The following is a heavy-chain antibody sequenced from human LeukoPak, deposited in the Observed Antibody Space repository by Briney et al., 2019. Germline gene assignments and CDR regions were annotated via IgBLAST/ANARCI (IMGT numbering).Heavy chain of an antibody. CDR1: GGSIGRDY. V-gene: IGHV4-59*08. CDR3: AKYGNSGWVIDC. J-gene: IGHJ4*02. D-gene: IGHD6-19*01. Sequence: SETLSLTCTVSGGSIGRDYWTWIRQPPGKGLEYIGYIYYNGATNYNPSLKSRVTISVDTSKNQFSLKLSSVTAADTAVYFCAKYGNSGWVIDCWGQGTLVTVSS. CDR2: IYYNGAT.